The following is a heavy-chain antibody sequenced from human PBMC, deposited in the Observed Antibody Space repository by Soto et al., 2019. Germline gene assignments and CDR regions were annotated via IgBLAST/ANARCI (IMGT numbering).Heavy chain of an antibody. CDR3: AKDRAVVVPVSTSYFHYYGLDV. CDR2: VGWNGGDI. CDR1: GFTLDDYT. V-gene: IGHV3-9*01. Sequence: GGSLRLSCAASGFTLDDYTMHWVRQAPGKGLEWVAGVGWNGGDIVYADSVKGRFTVSRDNTKNSLYLEMNSLRTEDTAIYYCAKDRAVVVPVSTSYFHYYGLDVWGQGTTVTVSS. D-gene: IGHD2-2*01. J-gene: IGHJ6*02.